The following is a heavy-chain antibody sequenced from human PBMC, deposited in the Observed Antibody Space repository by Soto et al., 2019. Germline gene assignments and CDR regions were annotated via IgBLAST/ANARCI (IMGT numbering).Heavy chain of an antibody. J-gene: IGHJ6*02. D-gene: IGHD3-10*01. CDR2: INPNGGST. V-gene: IGHV1-46*01. CDR1: GYTFTSYD. CDR3: ARDGGDYMRSADV. Sequence: ASVKVSCKASGYTFTSYDINWARQATGQGLEWMGIINPNGGSTSYAQKFQGRVTMTRDTSTSTVYMELSSLRSEDTAVYYCARDGGDYMRSADVWGQGTTVTVSS.